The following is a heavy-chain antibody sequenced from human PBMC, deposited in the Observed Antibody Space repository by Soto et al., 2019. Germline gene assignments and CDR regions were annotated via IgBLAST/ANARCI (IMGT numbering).Heavy chain of an antibody. CDR3: ASRAPTGVDY. Sequence: GESLKISCRGSGFTFTNYWIAWVRQMPGKGLECMGIIYPGDSYTNYSPSFQGHVTISADKSISTAYLQWSSLKASDTAMYYCASRAPTGVDYWGQGTLVTVSS. J-gene: IGHJ4*02. CDR1: GFTFTNYW. CDR2: IYPGDSYT. D-gene: IGHD7-27*01. V-gene: IGHV5-51*01.